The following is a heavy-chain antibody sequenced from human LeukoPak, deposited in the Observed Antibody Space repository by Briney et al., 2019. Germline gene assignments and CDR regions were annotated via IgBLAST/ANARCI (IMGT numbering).Heavy chain of an antibody. CDR2: INHSGST. D-gene: IGHD1-26*01. J-gene: IGHJ4*02. Sequence: PSETLSLTCAVYGGSFSGYYWSWIRQPPGKGLEWIGEINHSGSTNYNPSLKSRVTISVDTSKNQFSLKLSSVTAADTAVYYCARVSGSGPFDYWGQGTLVTVSS. CDR3: ARVSGSGPFDY. CDR1: GGSFSGYY. V-gene: IGHV4-34*01.